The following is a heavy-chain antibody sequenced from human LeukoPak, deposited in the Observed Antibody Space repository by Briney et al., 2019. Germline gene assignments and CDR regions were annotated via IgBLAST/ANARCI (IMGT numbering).Heavy chain of an antibody. CDR2: IKSDGSSI. V-gene: IGHV3-74*01. J-gene: IGHJ3*02. CDR3: ARRSAARDAFES. Sequence: HPGGTLRLSCAASGFTFSSYWMHWLPQAPGKGLVWVSRIKSDGSSISYAEFVNGRFTISRDIAKNTLYLQMNSLRAEDTAVYYCARRSAARDAFESWGQGTMVTGAS. D-gene: IGHD6-6*01. CDR1: GFTFSSYW.